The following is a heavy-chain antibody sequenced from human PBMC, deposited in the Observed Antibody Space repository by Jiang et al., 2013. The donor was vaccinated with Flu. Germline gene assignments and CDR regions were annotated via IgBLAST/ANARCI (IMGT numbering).Heavy chain of an antibody. CDR3: ARGGHFDY. D-gene: IGHD3-10*01. Sequence: GGSISSYYWSWIRQPPGKGLEWIGYIYYSGSTNYNPSLKSRVTISVDTSKNQFSLKLSSVTAADTAVYYCARGGHFDYWGQGTLVTVSS. CDR1: GGSISSYY. J-gene: IGHJ4*02. V-gene: IGHV4-59*01. CDR2: IYYSGST.